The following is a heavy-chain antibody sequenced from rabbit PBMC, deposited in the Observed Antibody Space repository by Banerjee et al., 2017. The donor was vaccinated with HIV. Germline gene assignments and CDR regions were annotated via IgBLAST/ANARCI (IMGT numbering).Heavy chain of an antibody. D-gene: IGHD6-1*01. CDR2: IDPDYGST. CDR3: AKHTYGYVGYAYASFNL. CDR1: GFSFSSSYY. Sequence: QEQLVESGGGLVQPGASLTLTCTASGFSFSSSYYMCWVRQAPGKGLEWIGYIDPDYGSTDYASWVNGRFTISLDNAQNTVFLQMTSLTAADTATYFCAKHTYGYVGYAYASFNLWGPGTLVTVS. J-gene: IGHJ4*01. V-gene: IGHV1S45*01.